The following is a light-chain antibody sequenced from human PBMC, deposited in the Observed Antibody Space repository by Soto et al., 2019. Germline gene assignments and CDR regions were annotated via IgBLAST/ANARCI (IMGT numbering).Light chain of an antibody. Sequence: QSALTQPASVSGSPGQSITISCTGTSSDVGAYNYVSWYQQHPGKAPKFMIYDVSYRPSGVSHRFSGSKSGNTASLTISGLQAEDAADYYCSSYTSSSTVVFGGGTKLTVL. J-gene: IGLJ2*01. CDR3: SSYTSSSTVV. CDR1: SSDVGAYNY. V-gene: IGLV2-14*03. CDR2: DVS.